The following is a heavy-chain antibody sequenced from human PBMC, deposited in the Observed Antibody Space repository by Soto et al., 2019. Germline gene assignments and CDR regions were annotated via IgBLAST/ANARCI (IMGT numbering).Heavy chain of an antibody. CDR1: GFTFSSYW. CDR2: IKQDGSEK. Sequence: GGSLRLSCAASGFTFSSYWMSWVRQAPGKGLEWVANIKQDGSEKYYVDSVKGRFTISRDNAKNSLYLQMNSLRAEDTAVYYCARDRVLRFLEWLPYYGMDVWGQGTTVTFSS. CDR3: ARDRVLRFLEWLPYYGMDV. J-gene: IGHJ6*02. V-gene: IGHV3-7*01. D-gene: IGHD3-3*01.